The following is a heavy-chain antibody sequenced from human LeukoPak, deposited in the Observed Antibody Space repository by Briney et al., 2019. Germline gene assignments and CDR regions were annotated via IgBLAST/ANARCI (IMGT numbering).Heavy chain of an antibody. D-gene: IGHD3-10*01. CDR2: INHSGST. Sequence: SETLSLTCAVYGGSFSGYYWSWIRQPPGKGLEWIGEINHSGSTNYNPSLKSRVTISVDTSKNQFSLKLSSVTAADTAVYYCARHSPALLWFGELRDYMDVWGKGTTVTVSS. CDR1: GGSFSGYY. J-gene: IGHJ6*03. CDR3: ARHSPALLWFGELRDYMDV. V-gene: IGHV4-34*01.